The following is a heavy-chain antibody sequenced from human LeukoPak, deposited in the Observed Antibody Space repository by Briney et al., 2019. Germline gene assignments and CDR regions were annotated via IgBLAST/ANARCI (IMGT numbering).Heavy chain of an antibody. CDR3: ARDRAWNYFDY. CDR1: GFTFSTYT. J-gene: IGHJ4*02. V-gene: IGHV3-23*01. D-gene: IGHD3-3*01. CDR2: SIGSGGSA. Sequence: PGGSLRLSCVASGFTFSTYTMNWIRQAPGKGLEWVSGSIGSGGSAFYADSVKGRFTISRDNSKNTLYLQMDSLRAEDTAVYYCARDRAWNYFDYWGQGTLVTVSS.